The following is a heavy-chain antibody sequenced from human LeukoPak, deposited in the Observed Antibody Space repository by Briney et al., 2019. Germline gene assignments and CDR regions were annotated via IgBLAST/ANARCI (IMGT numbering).Heavy chain of an antibody. D-gene: IGHD3-10*02. CDR1: GFTFRNYW. Sequence: GGSLRLSCTASGFTFRNYWMSWVRQAPGKGLEWVANIKEDGSAKNYVESVKGRFTISRDNAKNSLYLQMNGLRAEDTAVYYCAELGITMIGGVWGKGTTVTISS. V-gene: IGHV3-7*01. CDR2: IKEDGSAK. J-gene: IGHJ6*04. CDR3: AELGITMIGGV.